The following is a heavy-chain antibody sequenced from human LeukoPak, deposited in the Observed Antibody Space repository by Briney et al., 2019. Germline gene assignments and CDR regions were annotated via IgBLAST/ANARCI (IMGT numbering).Heavy chain of an antibody. CDR3: ARDPLGRAADY. D-gene: IGHD7-27*01. Sequence: GVSVRLLCAACGFTFSSYSMHCARHARGRGRVGVSSISSSNTYIYYAESVKGRFTISRDNAKNSLYLQMNSLRAEDTAVYYCARDPLGRAADYWGQGSLVTVSS. V-gene: IGHV3-21*01. CDR1: GFTFSSYS. CDR2: ISSSNTYI. J-gene: IGHJ4*02.